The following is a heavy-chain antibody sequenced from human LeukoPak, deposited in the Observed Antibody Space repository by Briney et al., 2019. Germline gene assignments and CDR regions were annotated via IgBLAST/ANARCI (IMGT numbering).Heavy chain of an antibody. Sequence: SETLSLTCTVSGYSITSGYYWAWIRQSPGKGLEWIGSFFHTGNNIYNPSLRSRVTISLGTSRNQFSLKLNSVTAADTAVYYCARRGYASGWHAYDSWGQGVLVAVSS. CDR2: FFHTGNN. D-gene: IGHD6-19*01. CDR3: ARRGYASGWHAYDS. CDR1: GYSITSGYY. J-gene: IGHJ4*02. V-gene: IGHV4-38-2*02.